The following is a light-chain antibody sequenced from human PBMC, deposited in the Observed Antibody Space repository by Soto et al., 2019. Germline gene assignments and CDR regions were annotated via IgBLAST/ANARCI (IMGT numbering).Light chain of an antibody. CDR3: QAYDSSLSGYV. CDR2: GNT. J-gene: IGLJ1*01. CDR1: SSNIGADYD. Sequence: QSVLTQPPSVSGAPGQRVTISCTGSSSNIGADYDVHWYQHLPGTAPKLLIFGNTNRPSGIPDRFSASKSGASASLAITGIQAEDEADYYCQAYDSSLSGYVFGTGTKVTVL. V-gene: IGLV1-40*01.